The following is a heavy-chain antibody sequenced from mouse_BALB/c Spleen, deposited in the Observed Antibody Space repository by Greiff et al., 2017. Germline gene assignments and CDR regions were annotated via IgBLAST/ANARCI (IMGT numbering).Heavy chain of an antibody. CDR2: IWAGGST. J-gene: IGHJ2*01. CDR1: GFSLTSYG. D-gene: IGHD2-3*01. Sequence: VKLMESGPGLVAPSQSLSITCTVSGFSLTSYGVHWVRQPPGKGLEWLGVIWAGGSTNYNSALMSRLSISKDNSKSQVFLKMNSLQTDDTAMYYCARVLDGYYDYWGQGTTLTVSS. V-gene: IGHV2-9*02. CDR3: ARVLDGYYDY.